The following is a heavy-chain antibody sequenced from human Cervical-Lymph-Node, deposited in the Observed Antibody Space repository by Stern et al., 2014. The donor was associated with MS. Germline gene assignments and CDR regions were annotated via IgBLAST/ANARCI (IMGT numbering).Heavy chain of an antibody. Sequence: QVQLQESGPGLVKPSGTLSLTCTISGGSMKSRSYYWVWIRQPPGKGLEWIGSVYYDGSTYYNPSLTSRVTISADTSKNQFSLQLSSATAADTAVYYCARSQYIVVVSAATVEGYYYFGMDVWGQGTTVTVSS. CDR1: GGSMKSRSYY. V-gene: IGHV4-39*01. D-gene: IGHD2-2*01. CDR2: VYYDGST. J-gene: IGHJ6*02. CDR3: ARSQYIVVVSAATVEGYYYFGMDV.